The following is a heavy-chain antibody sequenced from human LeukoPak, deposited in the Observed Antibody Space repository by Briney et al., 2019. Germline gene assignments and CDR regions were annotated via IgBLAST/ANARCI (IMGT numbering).Heavy chain of an antibody. V-gene: IGHV1-69*04. CDR3: AREITGYGNWYYYYMDV. CDR1: GGTFSSYA. D-gene: IGHD3-9*01. Sequence: GASVKVSCKASGGTFSSYAISWVRQAPGQGLEWMGRIIPILGIANYAQKFQGRVTITADKSTSTAYMELSSLRSEDTAVYYCAREITGYGNWYYYYMDVWGKGTTITVSS. J-gene: IGHJ6*03. CDR2: IIPILGIA.